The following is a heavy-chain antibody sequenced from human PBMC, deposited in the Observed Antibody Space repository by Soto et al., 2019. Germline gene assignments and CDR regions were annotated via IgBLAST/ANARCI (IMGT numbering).Heavy chain of an antibody. J-gene: IGHJ6*02. CDR3: TTGSVEGV. V-gene: IGHV3-15*07. D-gene: IGHD2-15*01. CDR2: IKTRSEGEAT. CDR1: DFSISNAW. Sequence: EVQLVESGGGLVKPGVSLRLSCAASDFSISNAWMNWVRQAPGKGLEWVARIKTRSEGEATDYAAPLKDRFTISRDDSKNTLVLQMNSLKAVDSAAYYCTTGSVEGVWGQGATVIVSS.